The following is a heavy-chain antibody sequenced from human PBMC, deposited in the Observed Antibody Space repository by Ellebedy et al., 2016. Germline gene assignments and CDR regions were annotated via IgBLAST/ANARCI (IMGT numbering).Heavy chain of an antibody. CDR2: IYTSGST. Sequence: SETLSLXXTVSGGSISSGSYYWSWIRQPAGKGLEWIGRIYTSGSTNYNPSLKSRVTMSVDTSKNQFSLKLSSVTAADTAVYYCASLYCSSTSCYRTFDIWGQGTMVTVSS. CDR1: GGSISSGSYY. D-gene: IGHD2-2*01. V-gene: IGHV4-61*02. CDR3: ASLYCSSTSCYRTFDI. J-gene: IGHJ3*02.